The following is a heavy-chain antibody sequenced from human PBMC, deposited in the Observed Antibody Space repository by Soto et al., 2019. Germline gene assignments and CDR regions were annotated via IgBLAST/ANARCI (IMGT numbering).Heavy chain of an antibody. CDR3: ARAVGVVTLLAVDFDY. D-gene: IGHD3-3*01. V-gene: IGHV1-18*04. J-gene: IGHJ4*02. Sequence: QVQLVQSGAEVKKPGASVKVSCKASGYTFTSYGISWVRQAPGQGRAWMGWISAYNGNTNYAQKLQGRVTMTTDTSTSTAYMELRSLRSDDTAVYYCARAVGVVTLLAVDFDYWGQGTLVTVSS. CDR1: GYTFTSYG. CDR2: ISAYNGNT.